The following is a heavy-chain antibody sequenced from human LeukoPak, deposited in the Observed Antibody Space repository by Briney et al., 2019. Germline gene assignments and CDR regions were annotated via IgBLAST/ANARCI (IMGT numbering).Heavy chain of an antibody. CDR1: GYSISSGYY. CDR3: ARAPEYGLYYFDY. Sequence: TSETLSLTCTVSGYSISSGYYWGWIRQPPGKGLEWIGNIYYSGSTYYNPSLKSRVSISVDTSKNQFSLKLTSVTAADTAVYYCARAPEYGLYYFDYWGQGTLVTVSS. V-gene: IGHV4-38-2*02. CDR2: IYYSGST. J-gene: IGHJ4*02. D-gene: IGHD1-14*01.